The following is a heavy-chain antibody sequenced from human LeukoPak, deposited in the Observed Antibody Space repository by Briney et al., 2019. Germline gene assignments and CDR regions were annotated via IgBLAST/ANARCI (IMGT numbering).Heavy chain of an antibody. CDR2: IKEDGSET. CDR3: ARDSGYSSSWYEWFDP. J-gene: IGHJ5*02. D-gene: IGHD6-13*01. Sequence: PGGSLRLSCVASAFAFSSNWMSWVRQAPGKGLEWVASIKEDGSETYYVDSVKGRFTISRDNAKNSLYLQMNSLRAEDTAVYYCARDSGYSSSWYEWFDPWGQGTLVTVSS. V-gene: IGHV3-7*01. CDR1: AFAFSSNW.